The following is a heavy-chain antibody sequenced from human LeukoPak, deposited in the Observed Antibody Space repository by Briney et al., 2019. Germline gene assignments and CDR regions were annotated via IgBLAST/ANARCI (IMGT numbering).Heavy chain of an antibody. V-gene: IGHV3-23*01. CDR1: GFTFSSYA. D-gene: IGHD1-26*01. CDR3: ARQSSGSHDY. Sequence: GGSLRLSCAASGFTFSSYAMSWVRQAPGKGLEWVSAISGSGGTIFYTDSVKGRFTISRDNSKNTLYLQMNSLRAEDTAIYYCARQSSGSHDYWGQGTLVTVSS. J-gene: IGHJ4*02. CDR2: ISGSGGTI.